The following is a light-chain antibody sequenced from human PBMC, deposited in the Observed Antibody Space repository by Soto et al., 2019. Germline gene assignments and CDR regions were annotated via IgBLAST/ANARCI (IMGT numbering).Light chain of an antibody. V-gene: IGLV6-57*03. CDR3: QSYDSSNHV. CDR1: SGSIASNY. J-gene: IGLJ1*01. CDR2: EDN. Sequence: NFMLTQPHSVSESPGKTVTISCTRSSGSIASNYVQWYQQRPGSAPTTVIYEDNQRPSGVPDRFSGSIDSSSNSASLTIAGLKTEDEADYYRQSYDSSNHVFGTGTKLTVL.